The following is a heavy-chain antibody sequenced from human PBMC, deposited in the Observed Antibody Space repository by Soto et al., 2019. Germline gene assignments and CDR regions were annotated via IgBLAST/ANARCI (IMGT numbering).Heavy chain of an antibody. Sequence: QVQLVQSGTEVKKPGASVKVSCKASGYTFTPYPIHWVRQAPGQRLEWMGWINAGNGNTKYSQKFQGRVTITRDTSGSTAHMELTSLRSEDTAVYYCARDCSGGSCYPGGHEAFDIWGQGTMVTVSS. D-gene: IGHD2-15*01. CDR2: INAGNGNT. V-gene: IGHV1-3*01. CDR1: GYTFTPYP. CDR3: ARDCSGGSCYPGGHEAFDI. J-gene: IGHJ3*02.